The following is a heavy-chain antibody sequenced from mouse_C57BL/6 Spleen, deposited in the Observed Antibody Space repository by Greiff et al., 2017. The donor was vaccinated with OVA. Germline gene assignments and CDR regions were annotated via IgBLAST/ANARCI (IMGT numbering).Heavy chain of an antibody. D-gene: IGHD3-3*01. V-gene: IGHV1-69*01. CDR3: ARGGDLYYFDY. Sequence: VQLQQPGAELVMPGASVKLSCKASGYTFTSYWMHWVKQRPGQGLEWIGEIAPSDSYTNYNQKFKGKSTLTVDKSSSTAYMQLSSLTSEDSAVYYCARGGDLYYFDYWGQGTTLTVSS. J-gene: IGHJ2*01. CDR1: GYTFTSYW. CDR2: IAPSDSYT.